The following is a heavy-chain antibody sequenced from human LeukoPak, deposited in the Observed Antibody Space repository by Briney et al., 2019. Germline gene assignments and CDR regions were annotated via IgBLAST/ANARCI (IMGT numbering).Heavy chain of an antibody. CDR1: GFTFSSYS. V-gene: IGHV3-21*01. Sequence: PGGSLRLSCAASGFTFSSYSMNWVRQAPGKGLEWVSSISATTSYIFYADSVKGRFTISRDNAKNSLYLQMSSLRAEDTAVYYCARELKSGAFWGQGTLVTVSS. J-gene: IGHJ4*02. CDR2: ISATTSYI. CDR3: ARELKSGAF. D-gene: IGHD1-26*01.